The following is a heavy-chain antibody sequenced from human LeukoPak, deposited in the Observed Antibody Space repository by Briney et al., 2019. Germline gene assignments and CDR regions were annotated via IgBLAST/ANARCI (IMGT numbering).Heavy chain of an antibody. D-gene: IGHD3-16*02. CDR1: GYTLTELS. V-gene: IGHV1-2*02. CDR3: ARDRVVVTFYGMDV. J-gene: IGHJ6*02. CDR2: INPNTGGT. Sequence: ASVKVSCKVSGYTLTELSMHWVRQAPGQGLEWMGWINPNTGGTNYAQKFQGRVTMTRDTSISTAYMELSRLTSDDTAVYYCARDRVVVTFYGMDVWGQGTTVTVSS.